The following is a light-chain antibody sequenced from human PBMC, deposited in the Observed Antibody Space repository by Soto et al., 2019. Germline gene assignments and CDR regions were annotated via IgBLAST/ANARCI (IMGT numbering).Light chain of an antibody. J-gene: IGKJ4*01. CDR3: QQAYSFPLT. Sequence: DIQMTQSPSSVSASVGDRVTITCRASQGISSWLVWYQQKPGKAPNLLIYAASSLRSGVPSRFSGSGSGKDFTLTISSLQPEDFATYYCQQAYSFPLTFGGGTKVEIK. V-gene: IGKV1-12*01. CDR1: QGISSW. CDR2: AAS.